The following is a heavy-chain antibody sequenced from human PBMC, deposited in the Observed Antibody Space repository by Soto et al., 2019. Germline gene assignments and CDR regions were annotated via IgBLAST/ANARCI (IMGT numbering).Heavy chain of an antibody. J-gene: IGHJ4*02. CDR1: GFNFSSYT. CDR2: ISSSTSYI. V-gene: IGHV3-21*01. D-gene: IGHD2-21*01. Sequence: SLRLSCAASGFNFSSYTMNWVRQVPGKGLEWVSSISSSTSYIYYADSVKGRFTISRDNAKKSLYLQINSLRAEDTAVYYCARDLRAPLFQFDYWGQGTPVTVS. CDR3: ARDLRAPLFQFDY.